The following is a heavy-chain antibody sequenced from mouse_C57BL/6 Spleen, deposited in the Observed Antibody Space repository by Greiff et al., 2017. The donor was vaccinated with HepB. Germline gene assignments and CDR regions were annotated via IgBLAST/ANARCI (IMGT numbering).Heavy chain of an antibody. Sequence: EVKLQESGPGLVKPSQSLSLTCSVTGYSITSGYYWNWIRQFPGNKLEWMGYISYDGSNNYNPSLKNRISITRDTSKNQFFLKLNSVTTEDTATYYCAREGDYYGSSPWFAHWGQGTLVTVSA. V-gene: IGHV3-6*01. D-gene: IGHD1-1*01. J-gene: IGHJ3*01. CDR1: GYSITSGYY. CDR3: AREGDYYGSSPWFAH. CDR2: ISYDGSN.